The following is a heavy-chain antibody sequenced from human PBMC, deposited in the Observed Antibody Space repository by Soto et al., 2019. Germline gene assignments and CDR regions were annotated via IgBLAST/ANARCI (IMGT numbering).Heavy chain of an antibody. D-gene: IGHD1-26*01. J-gene: IGHJ4*02. CDR2: INPNSGGT. Sequence: ASVKVSCKASGYTFTGYYMHWVRQAPGQGLEWMGWINPNSGGTNYAQKFQGWVTISVDTSKNQFSLKLSSVTAADTAVYYCARHVKQKRWDFDYWGQGTLVTVSS. CDR1: GYTFTGYY. V-gene: IGHV1-2*04. CDR3: ARHVKQKRWDFDY.